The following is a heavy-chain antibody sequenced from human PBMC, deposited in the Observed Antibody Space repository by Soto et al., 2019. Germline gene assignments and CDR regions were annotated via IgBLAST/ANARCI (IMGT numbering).Heavy chain of an antibody. CDR1: GGSISSGDYY. V-gene: IGHV4-30-4*01. J-gene: IGHJ4*02. CDR3: ARAGYSYGSPLDY. Sequence: SETLSLTCTVSGGSISSGDYYWSWIRQPPGKGLEWIGYIYYSGSTYYNPSLKSRVTISVDTSKNQFSLKLSSVTAADTAVYYCARAGYSYGSPLDYWGQGTLVTVS. CDR2: IYYSGST. D-gene: IGHD5-18*01.